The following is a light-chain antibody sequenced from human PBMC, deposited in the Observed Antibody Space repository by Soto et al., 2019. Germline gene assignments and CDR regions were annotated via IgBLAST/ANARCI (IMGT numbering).Light chain of an antibody. V-gene: IGKV3-15*01. Sequence: EIVMTQSPATLSVSPGERATLSCWASQDVRSNVAWYQQKPGQAPRLLIYGASTRATGIPARFSGSGSGTEFTLTISSLQSEDFAVYYCQQCHNWPPWTFGQGTKVEVK. CDR2: GAS. CDR1: QDVRSN. J-gene: IGKJ1*01. CDR3: QQCHNWPPWT.